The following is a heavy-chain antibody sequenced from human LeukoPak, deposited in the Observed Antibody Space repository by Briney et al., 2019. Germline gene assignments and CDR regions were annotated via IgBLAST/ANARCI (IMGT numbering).Heavy chain of an antibody. J-gene: IGHJ4*02. CDR2: IVVGSGNT. Sequence: SVKVSCKASGFTFTSSAVQWVRQARGQRLEWIGWIVVGSGNTNYAQKFQERVTITRDMSTSTAYMELSSLRSEDTAVYYCAAEGDSYNYTGAFDYWGQGTLVTVSS. V-gene: IGHV1-58*01. D-gene: IGHD5-24*01. CDR1: GFTFTSSA. CDR3: AAEGDSYNYTGAFDY.